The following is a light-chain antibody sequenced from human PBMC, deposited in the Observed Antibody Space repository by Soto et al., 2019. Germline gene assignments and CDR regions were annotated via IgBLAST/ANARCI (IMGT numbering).Light chain of an antibody. V-gene: IGKV1-5*01. CDR3: QQSYSAPRT. J-gene: IGKJ2*01. CDR2: DAS. CDR1: QSISSW. Sequence: DIQMTQSPSTLSASVGDRVTITCRASQSISSWLAWYQQKSGKAPKLLIYDASSLESGVPSRFSGSGSETDFSLTISSLQPEDFATYYCQQSYSAPRTFGQGTKLEIK.